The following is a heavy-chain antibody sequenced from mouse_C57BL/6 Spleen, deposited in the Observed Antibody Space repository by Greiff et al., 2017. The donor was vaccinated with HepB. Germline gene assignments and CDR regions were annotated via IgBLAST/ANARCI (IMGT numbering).Heavy chain of an antibody. V-gene: IGHV1-52*01. J-gene: IGHJ4*01. Sequence: QVQLKQPGAELVRPGSSVKLSCKASGYTFTSYWMHWVKQRPIQGLEWIGNIDPSDSETHYNQKFKDKATLTVDKSSSTAYMQLSSLTSEDSAVYYCARSGYFDYDASYAMDYWGQGTSVTVSS. D-gene: IGHD2-4*01. CDR3: ARSGYFDYDASYAMDY. CDR1: GYTFTSYW. CDR2: IDPSDSET.